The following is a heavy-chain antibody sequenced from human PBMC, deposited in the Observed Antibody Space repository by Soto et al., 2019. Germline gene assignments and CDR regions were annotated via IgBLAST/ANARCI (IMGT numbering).Heavy chain of an antibody. CDR1: GGTFSSYA. J-gene: IGHJ4*02. D-gene: IGHD6-6*01. V-gene: IGHV1-69*13. Sequence: GASVKVSCKASGGTFSSYAISWVRQAPGQGLEWMGGIIPIFGTANYAQKFQGRVTITADESTSTAYMELSSLRSEDTAVYYCARVRAEYSSSWYYFDYWGQGTLVTVSP. CDR2: IIPIFGTA. CDR3: ARVRAEYSSSWYYFDY.